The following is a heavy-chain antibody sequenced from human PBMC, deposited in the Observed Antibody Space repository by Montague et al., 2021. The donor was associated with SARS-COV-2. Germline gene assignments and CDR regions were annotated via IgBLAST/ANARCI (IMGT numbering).Heavy chain of an antibody. D-gene: IGHD3-22*01. CDR3: ARGAPTISMILVVMTGAGWYFDL. CDR1: GGSISSSTYY. J-gene: IGHJ2*01. CDR2: INHSGST. Sequence: SETLSLTCTVSGGSISSSTYYWGWIRQPPGKGLEWIGEINHSGSTNYNPSLRSRVTISVDTSKNQFSLKLSAVTAADTAVYYCARGAPTISMILVVMTGAGWYFDLWGRGTLVTVSS. V-gene: IGHV4-39*07.